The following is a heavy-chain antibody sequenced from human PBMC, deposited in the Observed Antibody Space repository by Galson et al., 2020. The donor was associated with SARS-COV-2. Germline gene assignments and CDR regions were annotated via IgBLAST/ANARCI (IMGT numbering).Heavy chain of an antibody. CDR1: GASIGSSNYY. V-gene: IGHV4-39*07. D-gene: IGHD3-9*01. Sequence: SQTLSLTCSVSGASIGSSNYYWGWVRQPPGKGLEWIGRVDNFLNIYYKSSLKSRVTISLYTSKNQFSLTLHSVTAADTAVYYCVRASLRYFDWLSMGFWFDPWGPGTLVTVSS. CDR2: VDNFLNI. CDR3: VRASLRYFDWLSMGFWFDP. J-gene: IGHJ5*02.